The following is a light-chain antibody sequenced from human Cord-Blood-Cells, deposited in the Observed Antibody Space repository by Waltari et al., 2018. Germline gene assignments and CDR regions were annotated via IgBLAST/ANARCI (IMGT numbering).Light chain of an antibody. V-gene: IGLV2-11*01. CDR2: DVS. CDR1: SSDVGGYNY. CDR3: CSYAGSYTLV. Sequence: QSALTQPRSVSGSPGQSVTISCTGTSSDVGGYNYVSWYQQTPGKAPKLMIYDVSKRPSGVPDRFSGSKSGNTASLTISGLQAEDEADYYCCSYAGSYTLVFGTGTKVTVL. J-gene: IGLJ1*01.